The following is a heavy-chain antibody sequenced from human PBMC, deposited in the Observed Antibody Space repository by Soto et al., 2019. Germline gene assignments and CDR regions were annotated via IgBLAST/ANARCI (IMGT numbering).Heavy chain of an antibody. CDR1: GGSISSGGYS. V-gene: IGHV4-30-2*01. CDR2: IYHSGST. D-gene: IGHD3-16*01. CDR3: ARVKGGIMITYYFDY. J-gene: IGHJ4*02. Sequence: QLQLQESGSGLVKPSQTLSLTCAVSGGSISSGGYSWSWIRQPPGKGLEWIGYIYHSGSTYYNPSLKSRVTISVDRSKNQFSLKLSSVTAADTAVYYCARVKGGIMITYYFDYWGQGTLVTVSS.